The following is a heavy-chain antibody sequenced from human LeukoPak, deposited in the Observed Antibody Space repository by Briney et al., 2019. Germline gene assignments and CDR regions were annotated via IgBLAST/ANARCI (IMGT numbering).Heavy chain of an antibody. CDR3: ARSITGRASFDY. CDR2: TYGGGST. D-gene: IGHD1-14*01. CDR1: GFTVSSNY. V-gene: IGHV3-66*01. J-gene: IGHJ4*02. Sequence: GGSLRLSCAASGFTVSSNYMSWVRQAPGKGLEWVSLTYGGGSTYYADSVKGRFTISRDNSKTTLYLQMNSLRAEDTAVYYCARSITGRASFDYWGQGTLVTVSS.